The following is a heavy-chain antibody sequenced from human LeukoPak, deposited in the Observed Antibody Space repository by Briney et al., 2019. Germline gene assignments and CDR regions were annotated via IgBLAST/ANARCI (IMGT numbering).Heavy chain of an antibody. D-gene: IGHD6-19*01. V-gene: IGHV3-7*01. CDR2: IKEDGSEK. CDR1: EFSFNTYW. Sequence: GGSLRLSCAASEFSFNTYWMTWVRQAPGKGLEWVANIKEDGSEKNHLDSVKGRLTISRDNAKNSLYLHMNSLRAEDTAVYYCAKDHKSGCYDYWGPGTLVTVSS. CDR3: AKDHKSGCYDY. J-gene: IGHJ4*02.